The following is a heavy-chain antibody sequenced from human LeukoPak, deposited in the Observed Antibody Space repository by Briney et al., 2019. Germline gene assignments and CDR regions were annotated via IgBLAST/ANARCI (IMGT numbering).Heavy chain of an antibody. CDR3: AHSLYDYVWGSYRPFDY. V-gene: IGHV2-5*01. CDR2: IYWSDAN. Sequence: SGPTLVKPTQTLTLTCTFSGFSLTTSGVAVGWIRQPPGEALDWLALIYWSDANRYSPSLKSRLTITKDTSKNQVVLTMTNMDPVDTATYYCAHSLYDYVWGSYRPFDYWGQGTLVTVSS. J-gene: IGHJ4*02. CDR1: GFSLTTSGVA. D-gene: IGHD3-16*02.